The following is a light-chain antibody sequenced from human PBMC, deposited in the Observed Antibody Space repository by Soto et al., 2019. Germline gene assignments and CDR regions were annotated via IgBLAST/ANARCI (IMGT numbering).Light chain of an antibody. CDR2: DDN. J-gene: IGLJ1*01. V-gene: IGLV1-51*01. CDR1: SSNIGGNS. CDR3: GSWDSRVSACV. Sequence: QSVLTHPPSVSPTPGEKVTISCSGSSSNIGGNSVSWYQQLPGTVPKLLIYDDNKRPSGIPDRFSGSKSVTSATLGLPGHQPGDDLDYYCGSWDSRVSACVFGQGTKGTV.